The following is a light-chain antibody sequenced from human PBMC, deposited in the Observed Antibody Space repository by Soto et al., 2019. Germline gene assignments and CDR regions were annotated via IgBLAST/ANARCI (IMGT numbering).Light chain of an antibody. CDR2: GAS. Sequence: DIQMTQSPSSLSASVRDRITITCRASQSISSHLNWYQQKPGKAPNLLIYGASNLQSGVPSRFSGSGSGTDFTLTISSLQPEDFATYYCQQTYSTPFTFGPGTIVDIK. J-gene: IGKJ3*01. CDR3: QQTYSTPFT. CDR1: QSISSH. V-gene: IGKV1-39*01.